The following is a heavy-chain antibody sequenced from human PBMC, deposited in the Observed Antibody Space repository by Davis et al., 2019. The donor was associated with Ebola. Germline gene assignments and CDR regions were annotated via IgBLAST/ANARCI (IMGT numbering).Heavy chain of an antibody. CDR1: GFTFSSYS. V-gene: IGHV3-21*01. D-gene: IGHD4-17*01. Sequence: GESLKISCAASGFTFSSYSMNWVRQAPGKGLEWVSSISSSSSYIYYADSVKGRFTISRDNAKNSLYLQMNSLRAEDTAVYYCAREGDYGDYAEEYWGQGTLVTVSS. J-gene: IGHJ4*02. CDR3: AREGDYGDYAEEY. CDR2: ISSSSSYI.